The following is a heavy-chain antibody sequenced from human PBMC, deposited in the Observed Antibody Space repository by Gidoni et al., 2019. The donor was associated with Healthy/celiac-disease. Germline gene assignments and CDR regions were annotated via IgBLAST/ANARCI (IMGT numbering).Heavy chain of an antibody. CDR1: GFTFSNYA. V-gene: IGHV3-23*01. J-gene: IGHJ4*02. D-gene: IGHD6-19*01. CDR2: ISAGGAGT. Sequence: EVQLLESGGGLVQPGGSLRLSCAASGFTFSNYAMSWVRQAPGKGLEWVSVISAGGAGTDYADSVKGRFTISRDNSKNTLYVQMNSLRAEDTAVYYCAKTLSSGRNSFDYWGQGTLVTVSS. CDR3: AKTLSSGRNSFDY.